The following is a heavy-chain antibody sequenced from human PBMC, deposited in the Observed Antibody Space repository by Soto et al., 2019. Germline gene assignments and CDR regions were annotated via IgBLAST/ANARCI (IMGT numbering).Heavy chain of an antibody. J-gene: IGHJ6*02. D-gene: IGHD2-15*01. CDR2: IYYTGST. CDR1: GGSVSSGSYY. CDR3: ARDGDHSSLYYYYGMDV. Sequence: SETLSLTCTVSGGSVSSGSYYWSWIRQPPGKGLEWIGYIYYTGSTNYNPSLKSRVTISVDTSKNQFSLKLSSVTAADTAVYYCARDGDHSSLYYYYGMDVWGQGTTVTVSS. V-gene: IGHV4-61*01.